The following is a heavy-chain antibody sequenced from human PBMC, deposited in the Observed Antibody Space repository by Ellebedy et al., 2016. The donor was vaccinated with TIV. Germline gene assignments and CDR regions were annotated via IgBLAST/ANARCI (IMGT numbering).Heavy chain of an antibody. V-gene: IGHV3-11*01. CDR3: ARDLGSCSGGDCYPSIFDY. CDR1: GFTFNDYY. Sequence: PGGSLRLSCAASGFTFNDYYMSWIRQAPGKGLEWVSYITTSGYTINYADSVKGRFTISRDNAKNLLFLQMNSLRAEDTAVYYCARDLGSCSGGDCYPSIFDYWGQGTLVTVSS. D-gene: IGHD2-15*01. J-gene: IGHJ4*02. CDR2: ITTSGYTI.